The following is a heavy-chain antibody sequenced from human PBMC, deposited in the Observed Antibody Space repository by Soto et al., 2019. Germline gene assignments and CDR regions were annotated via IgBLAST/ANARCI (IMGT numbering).Heavy chain of an antibody. CDR1: GGTFSSYA. CDR2: ISGFGEST. J-gene: IGHJ4*02. D-gene: IGHD6-19*01. Sequence: GGSLRLSWAASGGTFSSYAMTWGRQAPWEGLQWVSSISGFGESTFYADSVKGRSTISRDNFKNTLTLQMNSLRAEDTAIYYCVKYRRDWYEHYSCPAPLVSLSS. V-gene: IGHV3-23*01. CDR3: VKYRRDWYEHY.